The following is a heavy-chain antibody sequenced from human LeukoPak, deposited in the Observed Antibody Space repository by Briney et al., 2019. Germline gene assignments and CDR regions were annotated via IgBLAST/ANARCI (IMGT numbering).Heavy chain of an antibody. D-gene: IGHD6-13*01. J-gene: IGHJ4*02. Sequence: GGCLRLSCAASGFTFSSYSMNWVRQAPGKGLEWVSYISSSSSTIYYADSVKGRFTISRDNAKNSLYLQMNSLRAEDTAVYYCARDDASIAAALDYWGQGTLVTVSS. V-gene: IGHV3-48*01. CDR1: GFTFSSYS. CDR3: ARDDASIAAALDY. CDR2: ISSSSSTI.